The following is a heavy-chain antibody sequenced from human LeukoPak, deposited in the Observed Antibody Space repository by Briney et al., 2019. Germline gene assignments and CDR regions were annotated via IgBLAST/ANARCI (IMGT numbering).Heavy chain of an antibody. V-gene: IGHV1-18*01. CDR2: ISAYNGNT. J-gene: IGHJ4*02. CDR1: GYTFTSYG. D-gene: IGHD3-22*01. CDR3: ARQTVGDYDSSGYYRN. Sequence: ASVKVSCKASGYTFTSYGISWVRQAPGQGLEWMGWISAYNGNTNYAQKLQGRVTMTTDTSTSTAYMELSSLRSEDTAVYYCARQTVGDYDSSGYYRNWGQGTLVTVSS.